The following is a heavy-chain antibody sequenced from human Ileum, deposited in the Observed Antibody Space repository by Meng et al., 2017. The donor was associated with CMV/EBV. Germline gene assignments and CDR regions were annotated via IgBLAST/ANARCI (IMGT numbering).Heavy chain of an antibody. V-gene: IGHV4-31*02. CDR1: GASISLGVYY. CDR3: VRSRVGHSSPFDF. J-gene: IGHJ4*01. D-gene: IGHD1-26*01. CDR2: IYYTGEI. Sequence: VSGASISLGVYYWGWIRQFPGRGLEWIGYIYYTGEIFYNPSLKGRLTIAPDTSENQLSLSMKFMTVADAAVYYCVRSRVGHSSPFDFWGHGTLVTVSS.